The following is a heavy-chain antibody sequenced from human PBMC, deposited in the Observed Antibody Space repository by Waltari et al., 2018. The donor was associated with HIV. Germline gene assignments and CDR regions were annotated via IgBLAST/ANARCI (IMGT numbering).Heavy chain of an antibody. CDR2: IHPNSGNT. V-gene: IGHV1-2*02. D-gene: IGHD1-26*01. CDR3: ARDGVGDAAFDY. J-gene: IGHJ4*02. Sequence: QVQLLQSGPEVRKPGASVKVSCRASGYNFTGYYMHWVRQAPGQGLEWMGWIHPNSGNTHLAQKFKGKVTMTRVTSIRTAYLEMRRLKSDDTAIYYCARDGVGDAAFDYWGQGTLVTVS. CDR1: GYNFTGYY.